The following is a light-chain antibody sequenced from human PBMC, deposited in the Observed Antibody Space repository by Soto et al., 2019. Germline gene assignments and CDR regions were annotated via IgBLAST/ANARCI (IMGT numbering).Light chain of an antibody. V-gene: IGLV2-23*01. J-gene: IGLJ1*01. CDR2: KGT. Sequence: QSALAQPASVSGSPGQSITISCTGTDSDVGAYDSVSWYQQHPHKAPQLIIYKGTQRPSGVSNRISGYTSGNAASLTISGLQADDEAEYFCCSSAPESTYVFGTGTQLTVL. CDR3: CSSAPESTYV. CDR1: DSDVGAYDS.